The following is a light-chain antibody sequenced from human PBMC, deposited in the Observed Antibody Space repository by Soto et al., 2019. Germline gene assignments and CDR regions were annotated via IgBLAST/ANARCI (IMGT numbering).Light chain of an antibody. Sequence: DIQMTQSPSALSASVGDRVTITCRASQGITKWLAWYQQKPGKAPQFLIKKVSSLENGVPSRFSGSGSGTESPPISSRLHADDFATYCHQHNHTYPRTFGQGTKVDIK. CDR2: KVS. V-gene: IGKV1-5*03. J-gene: IGKJ1*01. CDR3: QHNHTYPRT. CDR1: QGITKW.